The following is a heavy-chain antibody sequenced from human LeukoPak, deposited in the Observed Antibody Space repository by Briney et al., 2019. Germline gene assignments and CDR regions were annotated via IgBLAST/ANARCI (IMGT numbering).Heavy chain of an antibody. Sequence: ASVKVSGKASGYTFTGYYMYWVRQAPGQGLEWMGWINPNSGGTDYAQKFQGRVTMTTDTSTSTAYMELRSLRSDDTAVYYCARDTAVVPAADDLYWGQGTLVTVSS. CDR3: ARDTAVVPAADDLY. D-gene: IGHD2-2*01. J-gene: IGHJ4*02. CDR2: INPNSGGT. V-gene: IGHV1-2*02. CDR1: GYTFTGYY.